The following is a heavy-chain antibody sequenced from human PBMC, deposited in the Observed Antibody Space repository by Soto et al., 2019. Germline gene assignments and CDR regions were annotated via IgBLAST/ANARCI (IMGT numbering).Heavy chain of an antibody. CDR1: GYTLTSYH. V-gene: IGHV1-46*01. J-gene: IGHJ4*02. Sequence: ASVKVSCKASGYTLTSYHMDWVRRAPGQGLEWMGKMSPSGERTWYPQKFRGRVTMTRDTSTGTYYMELSSLRSEDTAVYYCARDGGHYGDTDYWGQGTLVTVSS. CDR2: MSPSGERT. D-gene: IGHD4-17*01. CDR3: ARDGGHYGDTDY.